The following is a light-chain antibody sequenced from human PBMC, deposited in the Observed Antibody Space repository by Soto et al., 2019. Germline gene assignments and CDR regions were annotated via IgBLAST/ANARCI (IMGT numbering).Light chain of an antibody. V-gene: IGLV2-14*01. CDR2: DVS. J-gene: IGLJ2*01. CDR3: SSYTSSSTPV. CDR1: SSDVVGYNY. Sequence: QSALTQPASVSVSPGQSITISCTGTSSDVVGYNYVSWYQQHPGKAPKLMIYDVSNRPSGVSNRFSGSKSGNTASLTISGLQAEDEADYYCSSYTSSSTPVFGGGTKLTVL.